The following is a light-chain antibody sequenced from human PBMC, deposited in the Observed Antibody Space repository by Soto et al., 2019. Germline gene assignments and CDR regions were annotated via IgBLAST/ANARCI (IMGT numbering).Light chain of an antibody. CDR2: SAS. V-gene: IGKV3-15*01. Sequence: EIVMTQSPATLSLSPGQRANRSCRASQSVSSKLAWYQQRPGQAPRLLIYSASTRATGIPARFSGSGSGTEFTLTISSLQSEDFAVYYCHQYNHWLTWTFGQGTKVDI. CDR1: QSVSSK. J-gene: IGKJ1*01. CDR3: HQYNHWLTWT.